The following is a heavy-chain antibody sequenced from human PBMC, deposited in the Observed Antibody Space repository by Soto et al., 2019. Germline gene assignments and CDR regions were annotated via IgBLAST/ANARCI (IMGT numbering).Heavy chain of an antibody. CDR1: GGSISSSNW. D-gene: IGHD2-2*02. J-gene: IGHJ6*02. V-gene: IGHV4-4*02. CDR3: ARDYLVPAAIRDYYYYGMDV. CDR2: IYHSGST. Sequence: SETLSLTCAVSGGSISSSNWWSWVRQPPGKGLEWIGEIYHSGSTNYNPSLKSRVTISVDKSKNQFSLKLSSVTAADTAVYYCARDYLVPAAIRDYYYYGMDVWGQGTTVTVSS.